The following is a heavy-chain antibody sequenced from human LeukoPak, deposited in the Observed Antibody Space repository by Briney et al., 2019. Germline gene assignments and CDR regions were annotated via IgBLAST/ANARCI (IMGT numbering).Heavy chain of an antibody. CDR2: MNPNSGST. CDR1: GYTFTSYG. CDR3: ARLSKGATLGY. V-gene: IGHV1-8*02. J-gene: IGHJ4*02. Sequence: PRASVKVSCKASGYTFTSYGISWVRQAPGQGLEWMGWMNPNSGSTGYAQKFQGRVTMTRNTSISTAYMELSSLRSEDTAVYYCARLSKGATLGYWGQGTLVTVSS. D-gene: IGHD1-26*01.